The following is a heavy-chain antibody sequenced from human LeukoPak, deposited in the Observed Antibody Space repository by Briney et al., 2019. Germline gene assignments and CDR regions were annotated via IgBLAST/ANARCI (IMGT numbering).Heavy chain of an antibody. J-gene: IGHJ6*03. Sequence: GGSLRLSCAASAFIFSSYGMHWVRQAPGKGLEWVAYIQYDGSNKQYADSVRGRFSISRDSSKNVLYLQMNSLRAEDTAVYYCARDKPVTMVRGVILTNYYYYMDVWGKGTTVTISS. CDR1: AFIFSSYG. CDR3: ARDKPVTMVRGVILTNYYYYMDV. V-gene: IGHV3-30*02. D-gene: IGHD3-10*01. CDR2: IQYDGSNK.